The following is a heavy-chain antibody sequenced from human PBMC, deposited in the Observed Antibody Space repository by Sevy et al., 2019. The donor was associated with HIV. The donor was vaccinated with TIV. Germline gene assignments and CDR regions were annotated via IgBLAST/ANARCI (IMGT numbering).Heavy chain of an antibody. V-gene: IGHV1-24*01. CDR1: GYTLTQLS. CDR3: ATTKDYYESSGSPFDY. Sequence: ASVKVSCKVSGYTLTQLSMHWVRQAPGKGLEWMGSFDPEDDETLYAQNFQDRVTMTEDTSTGTAYMELRTLRSEDTALYYCATTKDYYESSGSPFDYWSQGTLVTVSS. J-gene: IGHJ4*02. CDR2: FDPEDDET. D-gene: IGHD3-22*01.